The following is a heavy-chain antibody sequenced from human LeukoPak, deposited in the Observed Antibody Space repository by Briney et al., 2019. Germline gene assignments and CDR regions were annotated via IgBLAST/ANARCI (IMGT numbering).Heavy chain of an antibody. CDR1: GFTFSDAW. J-gene: IGHJ4*02. V-gene: IGHV3-15*01. Sequence: PGRSLRLSCAASGFTFSDAWMSWVRQAPGKGLEWVGPIKSKTDGGTTDYAAPVKGRLTISRDDSKNKLYLQMNSLKTEDTAVYYCTTTNVVATISPDYWGQGTLVTVSS. CDR2: IKSKTDGGTT. CDR3: TTTNVVATISPDY. D-gene: IGHD5-12*01.